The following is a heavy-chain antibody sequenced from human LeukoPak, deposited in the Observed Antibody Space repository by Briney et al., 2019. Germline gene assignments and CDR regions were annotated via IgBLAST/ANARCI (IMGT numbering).Heavy chain of an antibody. CDR1: GFTFSSYA. CDR3: AKDRGGAVAGNKVGFDY. V-gene: IGHV3-23*01. Sequence: PGGSLRLSCAASGFTFSSYAMSWVRQAPGKGLESASGISGNGGSTYYADSVKGRLTISRDSSKQKLHLQMNSLRAEDTAVYFCAKDRGGAVAGNKVGFDYWGQGTLVTVSS. J-gene: IGHJ4*02. CDR2: ISGNGGST. D-gene: IGHD6-19*01.